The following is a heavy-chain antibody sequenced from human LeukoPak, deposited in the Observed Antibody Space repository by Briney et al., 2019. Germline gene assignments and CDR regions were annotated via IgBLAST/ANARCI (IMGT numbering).Heavy chain of an antibody. V-gene: IGHV1-2*02. D-gene: IGHD1-26*01. CDR1: GYTFTGYY. CDR2: INPNSGGT. J-gene: IGHJ6*02. Sequence: ASVKVSCKASGYTFTGYYMRWVRQAPGQGLEWMGWINPNSGGTNYAQKFQGRVTMTRDTSISTAYMELSRLRSDDTAVYYCAREGATHYYYYGMDVWGQGTTVTVSS. CDR3: AREGATHYYYYGMDV.